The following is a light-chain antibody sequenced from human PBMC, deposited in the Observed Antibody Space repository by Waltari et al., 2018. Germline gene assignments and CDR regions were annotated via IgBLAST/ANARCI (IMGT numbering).Light chain of an antibody. CDR2: EDN. V-gene: IGLV6-57*02. CDR1: SGSIATNY. J-gene: IGLJ3*02. Sequence: NFMLTQPHSVSESPGKTVTISCTGSSGSIATNYVQWFQQRPGSAPTIVIYEDNLRPSWVPDRFSGSIDSSSNSASLTISGLKTEDEADYYCQSYDGNNVVFGGGTKLTVL. CDR3: QSYDGNNVV.